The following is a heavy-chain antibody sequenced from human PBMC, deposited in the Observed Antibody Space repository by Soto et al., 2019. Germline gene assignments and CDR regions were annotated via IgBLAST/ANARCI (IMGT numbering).Heavy chain of an antibody. CDR1: GFTFSSYG. CDR3: AKEGGYYGSGSYSVGENYYGMDV. Sequence: QVQLVESGGGVVQPGRSLRLSCAASGFTFSSYGMHWVRQAPGKGVEWVAVISYDGSNKYYADSVKGRFTISRDNSKNTLYLQMNSLRAEDTAVYYCAKEGGYYGSGSYSVGENYYGMDVWGQGTTVTVSS. J-gene: IGHJ6*02. CDR2: ISYDGSNK. D-gene: IGHD3-10*01. V-gene: IGHV3-30*18.